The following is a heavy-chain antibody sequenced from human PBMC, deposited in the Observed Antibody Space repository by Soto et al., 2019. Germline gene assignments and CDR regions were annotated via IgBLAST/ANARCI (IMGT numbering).Heavy chain of an antibody. CDR3: AGFTAEVGGSGSYYNLQFDP. CDR2: IYYSGST. J-gene: IGHJ5*02. CDR1: GGSISSYY. D-gene: IGHD3-10*01. Sequence: PSETLSLTCTVSGGSISSYYWSWIRQPPGKGLEWIGYIYYSGSTNYNPSLKSRVTISVDTSKNQFSLKLSSVTAADTAAYYCAGFTAEVGGSGSYYNLQFDPWGQGTLVTVSS. V-gene: IGHV4-59*01.